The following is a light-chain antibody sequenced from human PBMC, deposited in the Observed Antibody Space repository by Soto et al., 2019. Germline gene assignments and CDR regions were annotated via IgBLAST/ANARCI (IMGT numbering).Light chain of an antibody. CDR1: QSVSSSY. CDR2: GAS. Sequence: EIVLTQSPGTLSLSPGERATLSCRASQSVSSSYLAWYQQKPGQAPRLLIYGASSRATGIPDRFSGSGSGTDFTLTISGLEPEDFAVYYCQQHGSSPLTFSGGTKVEIK. CDR3: QQHGSSPLT. J-gene: IGKJ4*01. V-gene: IGKV3-20*01.